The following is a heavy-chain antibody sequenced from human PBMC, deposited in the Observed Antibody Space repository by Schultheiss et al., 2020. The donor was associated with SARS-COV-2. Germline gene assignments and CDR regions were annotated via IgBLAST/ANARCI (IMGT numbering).Heavy chain of an antibody. CDR3: ARLRFLEWSSPPDY. D-gene: IGHD3-3*01. CDR1: GYNFTRHW. J-gene: IGHJ4*02. CDR2: IYPGDSDS. Sequence: GESLKISCKGSGYNFTRHWIGWVRQMPGKGLEWMGIIYPGDSDSRYSPSFQGQVTFSADKSIRTAYLQWSSLKASDTAMYYCARLRFLEWSSPPDYWGQGTLVTVSS. V-gene: IGHV5-51*01.